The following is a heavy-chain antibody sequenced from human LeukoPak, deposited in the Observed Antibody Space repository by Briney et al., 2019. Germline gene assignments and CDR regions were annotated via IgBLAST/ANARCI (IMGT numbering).Heavy chain of an antibody. CDR3: ASLIAAPIN. CDR1: GFTFSSYA. J-gene: IGHJ4*02. D-gene: IGHD6-6*01. Sequence: PGRSLRLSCAASGFTFSSYAMHWVRQAPGKGLEWVAVISYDGSNKYYADSVKGRFTISRDNSKNTLYLQMNSLRAEDTAVYYCASLIAAPINWGQGTLATVSS. V-gene: IGHV3-30-3*01. CDR2: ISYDGSNK.